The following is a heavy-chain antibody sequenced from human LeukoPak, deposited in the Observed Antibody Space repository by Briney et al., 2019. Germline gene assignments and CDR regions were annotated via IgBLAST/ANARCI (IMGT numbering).Heavy chain of an antibody. Sequence: ASVKVSCKASGYTVTSYDINWVRQATGQGLEWMGWTNPNSGGTNYAQKLQGRVTMTRDTSISTAYMELSRLRSDDTAVYYCARSLYFGELCWFDPWGQGTLVTVSS. J-gene: IGHJ5*02. V-gene: IGHV1-2*02. CDR2: TNPNSGGT. CDR1: GYTVTSYD. CDR3: ARSLYFGELCWFDP. D-gene: IGHD3-10*01.